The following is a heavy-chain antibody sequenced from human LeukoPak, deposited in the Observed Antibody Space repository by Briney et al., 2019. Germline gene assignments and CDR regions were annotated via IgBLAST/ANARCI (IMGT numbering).Heavy chain of an antibody. Sequence: KPGGSLRLSCAASGFMYSAYSMYWVRQAQGKGLEWVSGISRLGTYYADSVKGRFTISRDNSRNTLFLEMNSLTVEDTAVYYCAKGLEVESRLDSWGQGTLVTVSS. J-gene: IGHJ4*02. CDR2: ISRLGT. D-gene: IGHD1-1*01. CDR1: GFMYSAYS. V-gene: IGHV3-69-1*01. CDR3: AKGLEVESRLDS.